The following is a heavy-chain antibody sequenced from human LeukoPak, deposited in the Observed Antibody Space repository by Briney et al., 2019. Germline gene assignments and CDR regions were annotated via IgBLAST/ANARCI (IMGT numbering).Heavy chain of an antibody. CDR1: GFTFNSYE. V-gene: IGHV3-48*03. Sequence: PGGSLRLSCAASGFTFNSYEMNWVRQAPGKGLEWVSYISSSGSTIYYADSVKGRFTISRDNAKNSLYLQMNSLRAEDTAVYFCARERLCSSTSCSFDYWGQGTLVTVSS. CDR2: ISSSGSTI. J-gene: IGHJ4*02. CDR3: ARERLCSSTSCSFDY. D-gene: IGHD2-2*01.